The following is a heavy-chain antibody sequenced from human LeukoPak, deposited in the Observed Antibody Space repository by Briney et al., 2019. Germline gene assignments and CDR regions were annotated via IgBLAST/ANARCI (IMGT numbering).Heavy chain of an antibody. CDR2: ISGSGGST. CDR1: GFTFSSYA. Sequence: GGSLRLSCAASGFTFSSYAMSWVRQAPGKGLEWVSAISGSGGSTYYADSVKGRFTISRDNSKNTLYLQMNSLRAEDTAVYYCAKAPPKYSGYEHYYYYYGMDVWGQGTTVTVSS. D-gene: IGHD5-12*01. CDR3: AKAPPKYSGYEHYYYYYGMDV. J-gene: IGHJ6*02. V-gene: IGHV3-23*01.